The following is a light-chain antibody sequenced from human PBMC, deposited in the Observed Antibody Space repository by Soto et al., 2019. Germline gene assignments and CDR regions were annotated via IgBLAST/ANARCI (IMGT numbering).Light chain of an antibody. CDR2: DDS. J-gene: IGLJ2*01. CDR3: QVWDSSSDHPV. V-gene: IGLV3-21*02. CDR1: NIGSKS. Sequence: SYELTQPPSVSVAPGQTARITWGGNNIGSKSVHWYQQKPGQAPVLVVYDDSDRPSGIPERFSGSNSGNTATLTIIRVEAGDEADYYCQVWDSSSDHPVFGGGTKLTVL.